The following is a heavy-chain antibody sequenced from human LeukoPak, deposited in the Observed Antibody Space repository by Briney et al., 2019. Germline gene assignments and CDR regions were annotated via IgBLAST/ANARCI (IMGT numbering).Heavy chain of an antibody. Sequence: GGSLRLSCAASGFTFSSYWMSWVRQAPGKGLEWVANIKQDGSEKYYVDSVKGRFTISRDNAKNSLYLQTNSLRAEDTAVYYCARDQHTRYCSSTSCYFDYYYGMDVWGQGTTVTVSS. CDR2: IKQDGSEK. D-gene: IGHD2-2*01. CDR1: GFTFSSYW. J-gene: IGHJ6*02. CDR3: ARDQHTRYCSSTSCYFDYYYGMDV. V-gene: IGHV3-7*01.